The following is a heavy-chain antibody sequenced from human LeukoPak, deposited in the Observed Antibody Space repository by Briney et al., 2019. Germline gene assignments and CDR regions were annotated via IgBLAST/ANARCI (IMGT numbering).Heavy chain of an antibody. CDR3: AKDLLAMVGYMDV. D-gene: IGHD5-18*01. CDR2: MSYDGTNK. J-gene: IGHJ6*03. V-gene: IGHV3-30*04. Sequence: VGSLRLSCAASGFIFSSYAMQCVRQAPGKGLEWVAGMSYDGTNKYYADSVKGRFTSSRDNSKNTLYLQMTSLRAEDTAMYYCAKDLLAMVGYMDVWGKGTTVTVSS. CDR1: GFIFSSYA.